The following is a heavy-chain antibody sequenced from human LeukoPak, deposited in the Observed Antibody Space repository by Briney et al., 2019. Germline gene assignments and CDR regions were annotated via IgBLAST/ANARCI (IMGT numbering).Heavy chain of an antibody. CDR3: ARRAYSYGDFDY. CDR2: IYYSGST. CDR1: GGSISSGGYY. V-gene: IGHV4-31*03. D-gene: IGHD5-18*01. Sequence: PSETLSLTCTVSGGSISSGGYYWSWIRQYPGKGLEWIGYIYYSGSTYYNPSLKSRVTISVGTSKNQFSLKLSSVTAADTAVYYCARRAYSYGDFDYWGQGTLVTVSS. J-gene: IGHJ4*02.